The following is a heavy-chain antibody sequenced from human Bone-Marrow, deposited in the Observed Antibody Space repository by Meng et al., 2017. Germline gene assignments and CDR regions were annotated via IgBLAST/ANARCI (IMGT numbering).Heavy chain of an antibody. Sequence: SETLSLTCTVSGDSISNYYWSWIRQPPGKGLEWIGYIYYGGSTIYNPSLRSRVTIFQDTSNNHLPLKLSSVTAADTAVYYCARVSIGEIGELGHLDSWGQGTLVTVSS. CDR2: IYYGGST. V-gene: IGHV4-59*01. CDR1: GDSISNYY. CDR3: ARVSIGEIGELGHLDS. D-gene: IGHD3-10*01. J-gene: IGHJ4*02.